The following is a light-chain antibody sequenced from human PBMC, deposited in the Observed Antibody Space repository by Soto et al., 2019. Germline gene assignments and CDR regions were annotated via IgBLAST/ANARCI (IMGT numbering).Light chain of an antibody. Sequence: EIVLTQSPGTLSLSPGERATLSCRASQSVSSNYLAWYQQKPGQAPRLLIYGASSRATGIPDRFSGSGSGTDFTLTSSRLEPEDFAVYYCQQYGSSPYTFGQGTKLEI. V-gene: IGKV3-20*01. CDR3: QQYGSSPYT. CDR1: QSVSSNY. CDR2: GAS. J-gene: IGKJ2*01.